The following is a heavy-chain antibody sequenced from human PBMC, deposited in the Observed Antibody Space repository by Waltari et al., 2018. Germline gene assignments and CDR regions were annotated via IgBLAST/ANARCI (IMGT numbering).Heavy chain of an antibody. CDR3: ARVGPYSTSYYFDT. D-gene: IGHD6-13*01. Sequence: DVQLVESGGGLMQQGGSMRRYCAVSGVTLRGFHMNWGRQAQGKGPVWVSYISSGRYTQYYVDSVKGRFTISKDNAQNSLYLEMNSLRGEDTSVYYCARVGPYSTSYYFDTWGQGTLVTVAS. CDR1: GVTLRGFH. J-gene: IGHJ4*01. CDR2: ISSGRYTQ. V-gene: IGHV3-48*01.